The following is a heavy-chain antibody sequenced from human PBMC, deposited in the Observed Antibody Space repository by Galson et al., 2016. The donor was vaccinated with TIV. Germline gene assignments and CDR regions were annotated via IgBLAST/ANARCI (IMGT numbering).Heavy chain of an antibody. CDR1: GGTFSRHT. Sequence: SVKVSCKASGGTFSRHTVSWVRQAPGQGLEWMGRIVPILGMTNYAEKFQGRVTITADRSTSTAYMELSSLRSEDTAVYYSHVVLTSGDSYGLDVWGQGTTVTVSS. CDR2: IVPILGMT. J-gene: IGHJ6*02. D-gene: IGHD3-22*01. V-gene: IGHV1-69*02. CDR3: HVVLTSGDSYGLDV.